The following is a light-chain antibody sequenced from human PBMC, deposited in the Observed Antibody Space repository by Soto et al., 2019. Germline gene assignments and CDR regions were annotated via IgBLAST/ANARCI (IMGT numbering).Light chain of an antibody. CDR1: QSVSSN. CDR3: QEYDNWPQT. V-gene: IGKV3-15*01. CDR2: GAS. J-gene: IGKJ1*01. Sequence: KVMKQSPATLSVSPRERATLTCRASQSVSSNLAWYQQKPGQAPRLLIYGASTRATGIPARFSGTGSGTDFTLTVSSLQSEDFAVYYCQEYDNWPQTFGQGSMV.